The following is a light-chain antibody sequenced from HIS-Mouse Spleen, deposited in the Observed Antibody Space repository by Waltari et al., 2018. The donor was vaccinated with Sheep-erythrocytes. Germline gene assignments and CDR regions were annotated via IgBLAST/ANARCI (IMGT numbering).Light chain of an antibody. V-gene: IGKV1-5*03. Sequence: DIQMTQSPSTLSAYVGDRVTITCRASQSISSWLAWYQQKPGKAPKLLIYKASSLESGVPSRFSGSGSGTEFTITISSLQPDDFATYYCQQYNSYPLTFGGGTKVEIK. CDR2: KAS. CDR1: QSISSW. J-gene: IGKJ4*01. CDR3: QQYNSYPLT.